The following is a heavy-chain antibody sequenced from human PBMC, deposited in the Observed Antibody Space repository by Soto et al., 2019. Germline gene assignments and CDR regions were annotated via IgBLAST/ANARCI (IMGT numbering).Heavy chain of an antibody. CDR1: GYSFTSYW. CDR3: ARLAIFGVVPTGPPDY. J-gene: IGHJ4*02. CDR2: IDPSDSYT. D-gene: IGHD3-3*01. V-gene: IGHV5-10-1*01. Sequence: GESLKISCKGSGYSFTSYWISWVRQMPGKGLEWMGRIDPSDSYTNYSPSFQGNVTISADKSISTAYLQWSSLKASDTAMYYCARLAIFGVVPTGPPDYWGQGHLVTVYS.